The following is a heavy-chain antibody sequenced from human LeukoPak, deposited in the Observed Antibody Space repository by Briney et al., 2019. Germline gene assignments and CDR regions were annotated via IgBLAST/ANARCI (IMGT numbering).Heavy chain of an antibody. CDR2: ISAYNGKT. Sequence: ASVKLSFKTSGYTFTTYGISWVRQAPGQGLDCMGWISAYNGKTNYAQKFQGRVTMTTDTSTSTAYMELRSLRSDDTAVHYCARVRDDYNPYFDSWGQGTLVTVSS. V-gene: IGHV1-18*01. CDR3: ARVRDDYNPYFDS. D-gene: IGHD5-24*01. CDR1: GYTFTTYG. J-gene: IGHJ4*02.